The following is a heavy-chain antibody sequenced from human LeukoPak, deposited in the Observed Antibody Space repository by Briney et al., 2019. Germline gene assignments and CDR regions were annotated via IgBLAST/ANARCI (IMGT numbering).Heavy chain of an antibody. CDR1: GGSISNYY. J-gene: IGHJ4*02. V-gene: IGHV4-59*08. CDR3: ARGGLGGITAYSNYLFDY. Sequence: SETLSLTCTVSGGSISNYYWSWIRQPPGEGLEWIGYIYYSGSTNYNPSLESRVTMSIDTSKNQFSLNLTSVTAADTAVYYCARGGLGGITAYSNYLFDYWGQGTLVTVSS. CDR2: IYYSGST. D-gene: IGHD4-11*01.